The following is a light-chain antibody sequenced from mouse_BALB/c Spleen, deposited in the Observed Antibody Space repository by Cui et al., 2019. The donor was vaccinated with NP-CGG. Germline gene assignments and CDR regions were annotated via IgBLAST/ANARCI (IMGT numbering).Light chain of an antibody. CDR1: TGAVTTSNY. V-gene: IGLV1*01. J-gene: IGLJ1*01. Sequence: QALVTPDSALTTSPVETVTLTCRSGTGAVTTSNYANWVEEKPDHLFTGLIGGTNNRAPGVPARFSGSLIGDKAALTITGAQTEDEAIYFCALWYSNHWVFGGGTKLTVL. CDR3: ALWYSNHWV. CDR2: GTN.